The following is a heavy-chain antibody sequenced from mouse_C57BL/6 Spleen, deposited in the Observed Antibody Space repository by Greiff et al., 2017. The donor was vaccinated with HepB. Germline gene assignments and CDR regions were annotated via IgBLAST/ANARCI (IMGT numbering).Heavy chain of an antibody. Sequence: EVQLQQSGPELVKPGASVKMSCKASGYTFTDYNMHWVKQSHGKSLEWIGYINPNNVGTSYNQKFKVKATLTVNKSSSTAYMELRSLTSEDSAVYYCARVTVGAADYAMDYWGQGTSVTVSS. CDR3: ARVTVGAADYAMDY. V-gene: IGHV1-22*01. CDR2: INPNNVGT. D-gene: IGHD1-1*01. J-gene: IGHJ4*01. CDR1: GYTFTDYN.